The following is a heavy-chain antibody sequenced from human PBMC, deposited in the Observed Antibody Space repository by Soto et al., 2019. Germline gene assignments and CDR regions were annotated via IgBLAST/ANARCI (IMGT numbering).Heavy chain of an antibody. CDR1: GFTVSSNY. CDR2: IYSGDTT. CDR3: ARYLRTLYGMDV. Sequence: EVQLVESGGGLIQPGGYLRLSCAASGFTVSSNYMSWVRQAPGKGLEWVSVIYSGDTTYYADSVKGRFTISRDHSKNSLYLQMNSLRAEDTAVYYCARYLRTLYGMDVWGQGTTVTVSS. V-gene: IGHV3-53*01. J-gene: IGHJ6*02.